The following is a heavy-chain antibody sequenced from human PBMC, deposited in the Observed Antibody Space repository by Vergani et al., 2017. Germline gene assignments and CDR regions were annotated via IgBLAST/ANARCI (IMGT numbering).Heavy chain of an antibody. CDR2: INPNSGGT. V-gene: IGHV1-2*02. CDR1: GYTFTGYY. CDR3: ARDGGGIVATIPDDY. Sequence: QVQLVQSGAEVKKPGASVKVSCKASGYTFTGYYMHWVRQAPGQGLEWMGWINPNSGGTNYAQKLQGRVTMTTDTSTSTAYMELRSLRSDDTAVYYCARDGGGIVATIPDDYWGQGTLVTVSS. J-gene: IGHJ4*02. D-gene: IGHD5-12*01.